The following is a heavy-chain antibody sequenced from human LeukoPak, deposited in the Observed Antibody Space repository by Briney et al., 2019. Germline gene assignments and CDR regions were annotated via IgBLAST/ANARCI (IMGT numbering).Heavy chain of an antibody. Sequence: ASVKVSCKASGYTFTGYYMHWVRLAPGQGLEWMGWINPNSGGTNYAQKFRGRVTMTRDTSISTAYMELSRLTSDDTAVYYCARSDIVVVPAANGNYYFDYWGQGTLVTVSS. J-gene: IGHJ4*02. V-gene: IGHV1-2*02. CDR2: INPNSGGT. D-gene: IGHD2-2*01. CDR3: ARSDIVVVPAANGNYYFDY. CDR1: GYTFTGYY.